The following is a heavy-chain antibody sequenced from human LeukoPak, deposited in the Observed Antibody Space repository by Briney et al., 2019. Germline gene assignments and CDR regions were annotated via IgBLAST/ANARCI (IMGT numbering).Heavy chain of an antibody. CDR1: GYSISSGYY. CDR3: ARDWKVRGVTPVSWFDP. J-gene: IGHJ5*02. CDR2: IYHSGAT. V-gene: IGHV4-38-2*02. D-gene: IGHD3-10*01. Sequence: NASETLSLTCTVSGYSISSGYYWGWIRQSPEKGLEWIGSIYHSGATYYNPSLKSRVTISVDTSKNQFSLKVTSVTAADTAVYYCARDWKVRGVTPVSWFDPWGQGTLVTVSS.